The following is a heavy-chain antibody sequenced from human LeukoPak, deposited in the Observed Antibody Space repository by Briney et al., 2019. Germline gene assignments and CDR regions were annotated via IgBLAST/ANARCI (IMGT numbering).Heavy chain of an antibody. CDR3: ARDRWGYSYGGD. CDR2: IKEDGRQK. V-gene: IGHV3-7*01. Sequence: GGSLRLSCAASGLTFSNYWMSWVRQAPGKGLEWVANIKEDGRQKYYVGSVKGRFTISRDNAKNSLYLQMNSLRAEDTALYYCARDRWGYSYGGDWGQGTLVTVSS. D-gene: IGHD5-18*01. J-gene: IGHJ4*02. CDR1: GLTFSNYW.